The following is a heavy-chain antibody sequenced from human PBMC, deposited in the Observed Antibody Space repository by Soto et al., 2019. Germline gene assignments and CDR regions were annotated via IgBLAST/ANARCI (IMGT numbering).Heavy chain of an antibody. Sequence: SETLSLTCAVYGGSFSGYYWSWIRQPPGKGLEWIGEINHSGSTNYNPSLKSRVTISVDTSKNQFSLKLSSVTAADTAVYYCARVLAYYDFWSGRYYYYGMDVGGQGTTVT. J-gene: IGHJ6*02. CDR1: GGSFSGYY. CDR2: INHSGST. D-gene: IGHD3-3*01. CDR3: ARVLAYYDFWSGRYYYYGMDV. V-gene: IGHV4-34*01.